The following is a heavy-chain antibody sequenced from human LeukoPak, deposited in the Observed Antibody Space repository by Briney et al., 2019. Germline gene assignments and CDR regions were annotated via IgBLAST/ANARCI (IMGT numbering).Heavy chain of an antibody. V-gene: IGHV4-59*12. CDR2: IYYSGST. CDR1: GGSISSYY. CDR3: ALGVGEGELRSNNFDY. J-gene: IGHJ4*02. D-gene: IGHD1-26*01. Sequence: PSETLSLTCTVSGGSISSYYWSWIRQPPGKGLEWIGYIYYSGSTNYNPSLKSRVTISVDKSKNQFSLKLSSVTAADTAVYCCALGVGEGELRSNNFDYWGQGTLVTVSS.